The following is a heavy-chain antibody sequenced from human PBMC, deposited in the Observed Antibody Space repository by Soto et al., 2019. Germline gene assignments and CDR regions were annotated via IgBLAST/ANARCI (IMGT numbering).Heavy chain of an antibody. Sequence: QVQLQESGPGLVKPSETLSLTCTVSGGSISGYYWSWIRQPPGKGLEWIAYIHYSGSTNYNPSLKSRVTISVDTSKNQFSLKLRSVTAADTAVSYCARARYDSSGYYYFDYWGQGTLVTVSS. CDR3: ARARYDSSGYYYFDY. CDR2: IHYSGST. J-gene: IGHJ4*02. D-gene: IGHD3-22*01. CDR1: GGSISGYY. V-gene: IGHV4-59*01.